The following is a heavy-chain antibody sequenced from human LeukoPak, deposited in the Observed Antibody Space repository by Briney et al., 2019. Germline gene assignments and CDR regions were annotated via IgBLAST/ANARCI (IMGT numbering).Heavy chain of an antibody. D-gene: IGHD6-13*01. CDR1: GFSFSDYA. Sequence: GGSLRLSCAASGFSFSDYAMTWVRKAPGKGQGWVSTISSGDGITYYADSVKGRFTISRDDSKNTLYLQMNSLRAEDTAIYYCAKRPGKAAAGPFDPWGQGTLVTVSS. J-gene: IGHJ5*02. V-gene: IGHV3-23*01. CDR2: ISSGDGIT. CDR3: AKRPGKAAAGPFDP.